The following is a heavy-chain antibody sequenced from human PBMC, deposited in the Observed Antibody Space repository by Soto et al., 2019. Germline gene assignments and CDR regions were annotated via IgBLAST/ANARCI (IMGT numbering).Heavy chain of an antibody. V-gene: IGHV5-51*01. CDR2: IYPGDSDT. J-gene: IGHJ6*02. CDR3: ARRSPTYCGGDCYSSLRGETSSLYYYYGMDV. Sequence: AESLKISCKGSGYSFTSYWIGWVRQMPGKGLEWMGIIYPGDSDTRYSPSSQGQVTISADKSISTAYLQWSSLKASDTAMYYCARRSPTYCGGDCYSSLRGETSSLYYYYGMDVWGQGTTVTVS. D-gene: IGHD2-21*02. CDR1: GYSFTSYW.